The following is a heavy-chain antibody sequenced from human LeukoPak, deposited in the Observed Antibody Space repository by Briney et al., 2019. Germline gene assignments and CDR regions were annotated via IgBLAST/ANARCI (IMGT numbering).Heavy chain of an antibody. J-gene: IGHJ4*02. CDR3: ARRDGSGYYALDY. CDR2: LGGRGVLT. CDR1: GFTFSSYS. D-gene: IGHD3-22*01. V-gene: IGHV3-23*01. Sequence: PGGSLRLSCAASGFTFSSYSMNWVRQAPGEGLEWVSTLGGRGVLTYYADSVRGRFTVSRDNSKNTLYLQMNSLRAGDTAVYYCARRDGSGYYALDYWGQGILVTVSS.